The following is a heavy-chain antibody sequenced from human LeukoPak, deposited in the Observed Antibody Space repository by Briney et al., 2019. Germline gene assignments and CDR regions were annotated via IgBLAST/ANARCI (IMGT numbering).Heavy chain of an antibody. CDR2: MNPNSGNT. J-gene: IGHJ6*02. CDR3: ARAYSSSWPINYYYYYYVMDV. Sequence: ASVKVSCKASGYTFTSYDINWVRQATGQGLEWMGWMNPNSGNTGYAQKFQGRVTMTRNTSISTAYMELSSLRSEDTAVYYCARAYSSSWPINYYYYYYVMDVWGQGTTVTVSS. CDR1: GYTFTSYD. D-gene: IGHD6-13*01. V-gene: IGHV1-8*01.